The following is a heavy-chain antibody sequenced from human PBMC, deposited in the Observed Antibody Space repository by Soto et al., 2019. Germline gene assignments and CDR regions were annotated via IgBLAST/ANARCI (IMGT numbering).Heavy chain of an antibody. D-gene: IGHD5-12*01. V-gene: IGHV4-31*03. CDR1: GGSISSGGYY. CDR3: ASTVATPHYYYYGMDV. Sequence: SETLSLTCTVSGGSISSGGYYWSWIRQRPGKGLEWIGYIYYSGSTYYNPSLKSRVTISVDTSKNQFSLKLSSVTAADTAVYYCASTVATPHYYYYGMDVWGQGTTVTVSS. J-gene: IGHJ6*02. CDR2: IYYSGST.